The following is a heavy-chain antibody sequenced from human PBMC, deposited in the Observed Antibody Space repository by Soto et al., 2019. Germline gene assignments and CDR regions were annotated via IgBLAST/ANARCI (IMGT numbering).Heavy chain of an antibody. CDR2: INPNSGGT. D-gene: IGHD3-3*01. CDR1: GYTFTGYY. CDR3: ARELYGGSSMRYYYYGMDV. V-gene: IGHV1-2*04. J-gene: IGHJ6*02. Sequence: QVQLVQSGAEVKKPGASVKVSCKASGYTFTGYYMHWVRQAPGQGLEWMGWINPNSGGTNYAQKFQGWVTMTRDTSIRTACMELSRLRSDDTAVYCCARELYGGSSMRYYYYGMDVWGQGTTVTVSS.